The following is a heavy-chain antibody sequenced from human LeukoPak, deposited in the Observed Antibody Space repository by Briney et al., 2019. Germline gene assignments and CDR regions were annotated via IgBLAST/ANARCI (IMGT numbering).Heavy chain of an antibody. CDR3: ARSPRNYDFWSGYFDY. Sequence: PGRSLRLSCAAPGFTFSSYAMHWVRQAPGKGLEWVAVISYDGSNKYYADSVKGRFTISRDNSKNTLYLQMNSLRAEDTAVYYCARSPRNYDFWSGYFDYWGQGTLVTVSS. J-gene: IGHJ4*02. CDR2: ISYDGSNK. CDR1: GFTFSSYA. V-gene: IGHV3-30-3*01. D-gene: IGHD3-3*01.